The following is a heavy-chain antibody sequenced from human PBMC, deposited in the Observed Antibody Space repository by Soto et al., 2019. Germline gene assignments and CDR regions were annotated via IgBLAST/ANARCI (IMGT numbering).Heavy chain of an antibody. CDR1: GYTFTRYG. D-gene: IGHD2-8*01. V-gene: IGHV1-18*01. CDR3: AKNGQPPYYYYGMDV. Sequence: ASVKVSCKASGYTFTRYGISWVRQAPGQGLEWMGWISGYNGDTNYAQKCQGRVTMTVDTSTTTAFMELTSLTSDDRAVYYCAKNGQPPYYYYGMDVWGQGTTVTVSS. J-gene: IGHJ6*02. CDR2: ISGYNGDT.